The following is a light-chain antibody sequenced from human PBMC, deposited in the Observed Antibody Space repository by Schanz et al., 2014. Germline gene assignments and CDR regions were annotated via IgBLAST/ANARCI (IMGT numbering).Light chain of an antibody. CDR3: QQYGSSALT. Sequence: EIVLTQSPDTLSLPPGERATLSCRASQSVSNNLAWYQQKPGQAPRLLISAASTRATGIPDRFSGSGSGTDFTLSISRLDPEDFAVYYCQQYGSSALTFGGGTKVEIK. CDR1: QSVSNN. J-gene: IGKJ4*01. CDR2: AAS. V-gene: IGKV3-20*01.